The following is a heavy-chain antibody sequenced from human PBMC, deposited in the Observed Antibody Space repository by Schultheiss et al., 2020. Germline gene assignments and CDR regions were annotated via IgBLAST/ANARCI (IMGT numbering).Heavy chain of an antibody. V-gene: IGHV4-61*08. CDR3: ARVSGGGSYYYYYYMDV. CDR1: GGSISSGGYY. D-gene: IGHD2-15*01. J-gene: IGHJ6*03. Sequence: SETLSLTCTVSGGSISSGGYYWSWIRQPPGKGLEWIGYIYYSGSTNYNPSLKSRVTISVDTSKNQFSLKLSSVTAADTAVYYCARVSGGGSYYYYYYMDVWGKGTTVT. CDR2: IYYSGST.